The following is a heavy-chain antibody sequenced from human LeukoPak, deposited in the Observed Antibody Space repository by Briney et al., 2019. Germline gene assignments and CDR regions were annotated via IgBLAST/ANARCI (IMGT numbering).Heavy chain of an antibody. CDR1: GFTFSSYG. Sequence: GGSLRLSCAASGFTFSSYGMHWVRQAPGKGLEWVAVIWYDGSNKYYADSVKGRFTISRDNSKNTLYLQMNSLRAEDTAVYHCARAYGDTSYYYYGMDVWGQGTTVTVSS. D-gene: IGHD4-17*01. CDR3: ARAYGDTSYYYYGMDV. V-gene: IGHV3-33*01. CDR2: IWYDGSNK. J-gene: IGHJ6*02.